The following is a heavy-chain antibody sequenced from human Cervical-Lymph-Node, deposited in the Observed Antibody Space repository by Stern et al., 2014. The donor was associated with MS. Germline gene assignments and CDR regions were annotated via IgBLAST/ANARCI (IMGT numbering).Heavy chain of an antibody. J-gene: IGHJ6*02. V-gene: IGHV3-21*01. CDR3: ARHCSSSSCYRYYGMDV. Sequence: VQLVESGGGLLKPGGSLRLSCAASGFTSSSYGMHWVRQAPGKGLEWVSSISSSGSNKSYADSVKARLTISRDNAKNSLYLQMNSLRAEDTGIYYCARHCSSSSCYRYYGMDVWGQGTTVTVSS. CDR1: GFTSSSYG. CDR2: ISSSGSNK. D-gene: IGHD2-2*01.